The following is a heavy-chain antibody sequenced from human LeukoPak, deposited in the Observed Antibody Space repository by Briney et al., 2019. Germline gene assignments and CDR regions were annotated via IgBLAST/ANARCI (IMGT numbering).Heavy chain of an antibody. Sequence: SETLSLTCIVSGGSIGSLYWTWIRQPPGKGLEWIAYIHESGTTRYNPSLESRVTISMDTSKNQFSLKLSSVTAADTAIYYCARHYPPGDSAFDIWGQGTMVTVSS. CDR2: IHESGTT. V-gene: IGHV4-59*11. CDR1: GGSIGSLY. J-gene: IGHJ3*02. CDR3: ARHYPPGDSAFDI. D-gene: IGHD2-21*02.